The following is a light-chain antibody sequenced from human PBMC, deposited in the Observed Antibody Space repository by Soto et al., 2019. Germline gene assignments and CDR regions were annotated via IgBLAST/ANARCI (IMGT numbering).Light chain of an antibody. V-gene: IGKV3-20*01. CDR2: GAS. Sequence: EIVLTQSPGTLSLSPGGRATLSCRASQSLSSNSLAWYQQKRGQPPRLLIYGASRRATVIPDKFRGSGSGTEFILTVSGLEPEDSGIYHCHQHGGSPETFGQGTKVEIK. CDR1: QSLSSNS. J-gene: IGKJ1*01. CDR3: HQHGGSPET.